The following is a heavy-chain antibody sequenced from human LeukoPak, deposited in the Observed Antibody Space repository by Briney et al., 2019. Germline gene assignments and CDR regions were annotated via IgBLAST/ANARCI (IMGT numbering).Heavy chain of an antibody. CDR2: ISGSGGST. CDR1: GFTFSSYA. CDR3: AKDSAADSSAFRTLTDY. Sequence: GGSLRLSCAASGFTFSSYAMSWVRQAPGEGLEWVSAISGSGGSTYYADSVKGRFTISRDNSKNTLYLQMNSLRTEDTALYYCAKDSAADSSAFRTLTDYWGQGTLVTVSS. D-gene: IGHD3-22*01. V-gene: IGHV3-23*01. J-gene: IGHJ4*02.